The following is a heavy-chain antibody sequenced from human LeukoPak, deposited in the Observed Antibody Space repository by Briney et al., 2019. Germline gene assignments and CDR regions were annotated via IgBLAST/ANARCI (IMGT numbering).Heavy chain of an antibody. J-gene: IGHJ3*02. CDR3: ARKNDFDI. D-gene: IGHD2/OR15-2a*01. V-gene: IGHV4-31*03. CDR1: GDSISRGSYY. CDR2: IYHSGST. Sequence: SQTLSLTCTVSGDSISRGSYYWSWIRQHPGRGLEWIGYIYHSGSTYYNPSLKSRLTMSVDTSKNQFSLRLTSVTAADTAVYYCARKNDFDIWGQGTLVTVSS.